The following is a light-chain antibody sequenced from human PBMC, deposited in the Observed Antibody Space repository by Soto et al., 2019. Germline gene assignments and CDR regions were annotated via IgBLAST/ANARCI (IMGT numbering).Light chain of an antibody. CDR3: QQYNNWWT. V-gene: IGKV3-15*01. CDR1: QSVSSSY. Sequence: EIVLTRSPGTLSLSPVERAAPSFRASQSVSSSYLAWYQQKPGQAPRLLIYGASTRATGIPARFSGSGSGTEFTLTINSLQSEDFAVYYCQQYNNWWTFGQGTKVDI. J-gene: IGKJ1*01. CDR2: GAS.